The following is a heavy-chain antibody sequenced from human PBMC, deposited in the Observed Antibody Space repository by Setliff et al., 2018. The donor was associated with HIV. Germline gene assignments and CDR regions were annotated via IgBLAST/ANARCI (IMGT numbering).Heavy chain of an antibody. CDR2: IFASGST. D-gene: IGHD5-12*01. CDR1: GGSISTYY. V-gene: IGHV4-4*07. CDR3: VGGLRSRSQGHFDY. J-gene: IGHJ4*02. Sequence: SETLSLTCTVFGGSISTYYLTWIRQPAGKGLEWIGRIFASGSTNYNPSLKSRVTMSVDTSKNQFSLRLSSVTAADTAVYYCVGGLRSRSQGHFDYWGQGTLVTVSS.